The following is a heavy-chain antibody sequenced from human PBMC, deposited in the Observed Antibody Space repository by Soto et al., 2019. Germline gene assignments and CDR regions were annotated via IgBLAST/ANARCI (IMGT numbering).Heavy chain of an antibody. V-gene: IGHV3-48*02. J-gene: IGHJ6*02. Sequence: GGSLRLSYAASGFTFSGFHMNWVRQAPGRGLEWVAYITSSSDTIYYSDSVKGRFTISRDNGKNSLFLQMNSLRDEDTAVYYCARVVVVIPPGYYYAMDAWGQGTTVTVSS. CDR3: ARVVVVIPPGYYYAMDA. CDR2: ITSSSDTI. D-gene: IGHD3-22*01. CDR1: GFTFSGFH.